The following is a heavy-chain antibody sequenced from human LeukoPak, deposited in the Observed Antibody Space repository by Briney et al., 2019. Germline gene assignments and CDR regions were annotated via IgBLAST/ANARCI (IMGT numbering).Heavy chain of an antibody. CDR3: AKDLFHYYDSSGYSTYFDY. J-gene: IGHJ4*02. Sequence: PGGSLRLSCAASGFTVSSNYMSWVRQAPGKGLEWVSVIYSGGSTYYADSVKGRFTISRDNSKNTLYLQMNSLRAEDTAVYYCAKDLFHYYDSSGYSTYFDYWGQGTLVTVSS. CDR2: IYSGGST. CDR1: GFTVSSNY. D-gene: IGHD3-22*01. V-gene: IGHV3-53*01.